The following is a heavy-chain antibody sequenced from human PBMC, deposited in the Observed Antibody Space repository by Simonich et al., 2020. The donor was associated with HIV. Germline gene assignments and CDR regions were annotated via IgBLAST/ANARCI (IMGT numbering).Heavy chain of an antibody. V-gene: IGHV4-34*04. J-gene: IGHJ4*02. CDR1: GGSFSGYY. CDR2: NNPSGST. Sequence: QVQLQQWGAGLLKPSETLSLTCAVYGGSFSGYYWGWIRQPPGKGLEWIGENNPSGSTNNNPALKSRGTISVDPSKNQVSLKLSSVTAADTAVYYCARRHPTTVTTPYFDYWGQGTLVTVSS. CDR3: ARRHPTTVTTPYFDY. D-gene: IGHD4-17*01.